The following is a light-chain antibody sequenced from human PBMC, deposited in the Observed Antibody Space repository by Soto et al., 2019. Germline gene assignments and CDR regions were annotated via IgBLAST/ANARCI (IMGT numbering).Light chain of an antibody. CDR2: AAS. J-gene: IGKJ4*01. Sequence: DIQMTQSPSSLSASVGDRVTISCRASQNIRSSLNWYQQKPGKAAKFLIYAASRLHSGVPPRFSGSGSGTYFTLTISSLQPEDFATYYCQQSYNTPALTFGGGTKVEIK. V-gene: IGKV1-39*01. CDR3: QQSYNTPALT. CDR1: QNIRSS.